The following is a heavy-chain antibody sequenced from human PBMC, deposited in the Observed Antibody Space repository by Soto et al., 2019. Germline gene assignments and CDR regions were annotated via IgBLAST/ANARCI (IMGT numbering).Heavy chain of an antibody. Sequence: EVQLVESGGGLVQPGRSLRLSCAASGFTFDDYAMHWVRLAPGKGLEWVSGISWNSGSIGYADSVKGRFTISRDNAKNSLYLQMNSLRAEDTALYYCAKDQGDGYSSSGYYYGMDVWGQGTTVTVSS. CDR1: GFTFDDYA. V-gene: IGHV3-9*01. CDR2: ISWNSGSI. D-gene: IGHD6-6*01. J-gene: IGHJ6*02. CDR3: AKDQGDGYSSSGYYYGMDV.